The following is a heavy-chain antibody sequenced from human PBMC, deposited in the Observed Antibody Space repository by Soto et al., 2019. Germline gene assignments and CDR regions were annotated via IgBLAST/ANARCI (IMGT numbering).Heavy chain of an antibody. CDR1: GCSNSSSSNY. Sequence: PSETLSLTCTVSGCSNSSSSNYWGWIRQPPGKGLEWIGSIYYSGSPYYSPSLKSRVTISVDTSKNQFSLKLSSVTAADTAVYYCARRISAYGKGDAFDIWGQGTMVTVSS. CDR3: ARRISAYGKGDAFDI. D-gene: IGHD5-12*01. V-gene: IGHV4-39*01. CDR2: IYYSGSP. J-gene: IGHJ3*02.